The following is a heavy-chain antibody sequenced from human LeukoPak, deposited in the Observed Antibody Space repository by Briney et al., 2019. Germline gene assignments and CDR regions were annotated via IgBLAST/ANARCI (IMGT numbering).Heavy chain of an antibody. CDR1: GGSFSDYY. CDR2: IYHSGST. J-gene: IGHJ4*02. D-gene: IGHD6-19*01. Sequence: SETLSLTCTVSGGSFSDYYWSWIRQPPGKGLEWIGDIYHSGSTNYSPSLKSRVTMSVDTSKNQFSLKLSSVTAADTAVYYCARASGHDSSGWYYFDYWGQGTLVTVSS. V-gene: IGHV4-59*01. CDR3: ARASGHDSSGWYYFDY.